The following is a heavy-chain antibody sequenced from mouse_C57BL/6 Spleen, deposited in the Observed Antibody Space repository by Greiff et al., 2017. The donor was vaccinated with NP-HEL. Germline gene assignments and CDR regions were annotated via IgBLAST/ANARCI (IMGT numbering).Heavy chain of an antibody. CDR1: GYTFTSYD. Sequence: VQLQQSGPELVKPGASVKLSCKASGYTFTSYDINWVKQRPGQGLEWIGWIYPSDGSTKYNEKFKGKATLTVDTSSSTAYKELHSLTSEESAIYFCAREGPGYYGSYAWFAYWGQGTLVTVSA. CDR2: IYPSDGST. D-gene: IGHD2-1*01. V-gene: IGHV1-85*01. J-gene: IGHJ3*01. CDR3: AREGPGYYGSYAWFAY.